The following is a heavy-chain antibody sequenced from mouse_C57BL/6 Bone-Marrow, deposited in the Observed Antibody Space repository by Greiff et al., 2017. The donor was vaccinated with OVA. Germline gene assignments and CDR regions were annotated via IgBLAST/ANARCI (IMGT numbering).Heavy chain of an antibody. Sequence: VQLQESGPELVKPGASVKISCQASGYAFSSSWMNWVQQRPGKGLEWIGRIYPGDGDTNSTGKFKGKATLTADKSSSTAYMQLSSLTSEDSAVYFCARSLYYYGSSHWYFDVWGTGTTVTVSS. CDR3: ARSLYYYGSSHWYFDV. D-gene: IGHD1-1*01. CDR2: IYPGDGDT. J-gene: IGHJ1*03. CDR1: GYAFSSSW. V-gene: IGHV1-82*01.